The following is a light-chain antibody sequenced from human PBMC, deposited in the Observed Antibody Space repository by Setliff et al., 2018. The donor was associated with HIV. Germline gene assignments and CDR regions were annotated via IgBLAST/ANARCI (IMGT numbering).Light chain of an antibody. CDR1: SSDVGGYNY. J-gene: IGLJ1*01. CDR2: GVS. V-gene: IGLV2-14*03. Sequence: SVLTQPASVSGSPGQSITISCTGTSSDVGGYNYVSWYQQHPGKASQLIIYGVSNRPSGVSNRFSGSKSGNTASLTISGLQAEDEADYYCSSYTSRTPLYVFGTGTKVTVL. CDR3: SSYTSRTPLYV.